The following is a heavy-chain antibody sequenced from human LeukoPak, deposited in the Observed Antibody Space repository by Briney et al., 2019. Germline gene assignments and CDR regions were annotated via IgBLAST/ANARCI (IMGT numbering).Heavy chain of an antibody. CDR2: ISAYNGNT. CDR3: ARVPIFGMVIRPVADY. V-gene: IGHV1-18*01. Sequence: ASVKVSCKVSGYTFTSYGFSWVRQAPGQGLEWMGWISAYNGNTNYAQKLQGRVTMTTDTSTSTAYMELRSLRSDDTAVYYCARVPIFGMVIRPVADYWGQGTLVTVSS. D-gene: IGHD3-3*01. J-gene: IGHJ4*02. CDR1: GYTFTSYG.